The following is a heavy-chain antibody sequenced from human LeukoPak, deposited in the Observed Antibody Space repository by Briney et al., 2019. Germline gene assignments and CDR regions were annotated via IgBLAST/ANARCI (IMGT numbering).Heavy chain of an antibody. J-gene: IGHJ4*02. CDR2: IWYDGSNK. V-gene: IGHV3-33*01. CDR1: GFTFNSCG. CDR3: ARGVLYGDYVILN. D-gene: IGHD4-17*01. Sequence: GGSLRLSCAASGFTFNSCGMHWVRQAPGKGLEWVAVIWYDGSNKYYADSVKGRFTISRDNSKNSLYLQMNSLRAEDTAVYYCARGVLYGDYVILNWGQGTLVTVSS.